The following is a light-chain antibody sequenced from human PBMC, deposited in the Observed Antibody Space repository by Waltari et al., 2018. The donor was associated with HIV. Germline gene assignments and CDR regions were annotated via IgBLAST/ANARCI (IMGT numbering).Light chain of an antibody. CDR2: GAS. J-gene: IGKJ5*01. Sequence: DIQMTQSPSSLSASLGDRVTITCRASQTINGNLNWYQQIPGKAPKLLIFGASTLQTGVPARFSGSGSGTHFTLTVTSLQPEDFATYFCQQTYRLPQTFGQGTRVDIK. V-gene: IGKV1-39*01. CDR3: QQTYRLPQT. CDR1: QTINGN.